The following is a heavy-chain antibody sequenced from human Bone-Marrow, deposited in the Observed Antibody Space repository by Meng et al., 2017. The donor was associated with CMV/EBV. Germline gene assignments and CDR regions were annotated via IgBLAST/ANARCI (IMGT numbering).Heavy chain of an antibody. J-gene: IGHJ4*02. V-gene: IGHV4-34*01. CDR2: INHSGST. CDR3: ARGDLAPLDETYYFDY. D-gene: IGHD2-15*01. CDR1: GGSFSGYY. Sequence: QWKRPEWGAGTLKPSETLSLTCAVYGGSFSGYYWSWIRQPPGKGLEWIGEINHSGSTNYNPSLKSRVTISVDTSKNQFSLKLSSVTAADTAVYYCARGDLAPLDETYYFDYWGQGTLVTVSS.